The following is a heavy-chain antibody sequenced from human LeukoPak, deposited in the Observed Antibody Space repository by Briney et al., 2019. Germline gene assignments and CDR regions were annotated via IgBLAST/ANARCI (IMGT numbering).Heavy chain of an antibody. CDR3: ARGEYYDSSGQVFQH. V-gene: IGHV3-21*01. D-gene: IGHD3-22*01. CDR1: GFTFSSYS. CDR2: ISSSSSYI. J-gene: IGHJ1*01. Sequence: GGSLRLSRAASGFTFSSYSMNWVRQAPGKGLEWVSSISSSSSYIYYADSVKGRFTISRDNAKNSLYLQMNSLRAEDTAVYYCARGEYYDSSGQVFQHWGQGTLVTVSS.